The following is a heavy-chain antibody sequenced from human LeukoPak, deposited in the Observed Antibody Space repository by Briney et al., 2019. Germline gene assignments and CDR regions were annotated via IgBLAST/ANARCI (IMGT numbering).Heavy chain of an antibody. V-gene: IGHV1-2*02. Sequence: ASVKVSCKASGYTFIAYYMHWVRQAPGQRLEWMGWINPNSGGTNYAQKFQGRVTMTRDTSISTAYMDLSRLRSDDTAVYYCARGMGVLVPAATWFDPWGQGTLVTVSS. J-gene: IGHJ5*02. D-gene: IGHD2-2*01. CDR1: GYTFIAYY. CDR2: INPNSGGT. CDR3: ARGMGVLVPAATWFDP.